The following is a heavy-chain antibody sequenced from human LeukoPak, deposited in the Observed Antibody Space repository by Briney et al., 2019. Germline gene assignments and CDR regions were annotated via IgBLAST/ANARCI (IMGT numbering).Heavy chain of an antibody. D-gene: IGHD3-22*01. CDR1: GGSISSSTYY. J-gene: IGHJ4*02. CDR3: ATRDVITSYYFDY. CDR2: LYYGGST. Sequence: SETLSLTCTVSGGSISSSTYYWGWIRQPPGKGLEWIGSLYYGGSTYYNPSLKSRVTISVDTSKKQFSLKLNSVTAADTAVYYCATRDVITSYYFDYWGQGTLVTVSS. V-gene: IGHV4-39*01.